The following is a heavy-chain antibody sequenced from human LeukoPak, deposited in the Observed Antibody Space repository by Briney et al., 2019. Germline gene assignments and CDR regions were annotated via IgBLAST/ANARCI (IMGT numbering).Heavy chain of an antibody. CDR1: GFTFNSYA. V-gene: IGHV3-23*01. Sequence: PGGSLRLSCAASGFTFNSYAMTGVRQAPEKGLEWVSSIIDSGISTYYGDSVKGRFTISRDNSKNTLYLQMNSLRAEDTAVYYCAKGSRGGCDYWGQGTLVTVSS. D-gene: IGHD1-26*01. CDR2: IIDSGIST. CDR3: AKGSRGGCDY. J-gene: IGHJ4*02.